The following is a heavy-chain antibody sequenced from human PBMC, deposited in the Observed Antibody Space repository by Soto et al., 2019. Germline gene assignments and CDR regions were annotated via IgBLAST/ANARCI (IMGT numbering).Heavy chain of an antibody. V-gene: IGHV3-15*07. D-gene: IGHD2-15*01. J-gene: IGHJ4*01. Sequence: GGSLRLSCAASGFRFSIAWMNWVRQAPGKGLEWVGRIKSKTTTGTTDYSTPVKGRFTVSADGSENTLYQNMNSLKTEDTAVYYCTTGLYNSGGMGHWGHGTLVTVSS. CDR3: TTGLYNSGGMGH. CDR1: GFRFSIAW. CDR2: IKSKTTTGTT.